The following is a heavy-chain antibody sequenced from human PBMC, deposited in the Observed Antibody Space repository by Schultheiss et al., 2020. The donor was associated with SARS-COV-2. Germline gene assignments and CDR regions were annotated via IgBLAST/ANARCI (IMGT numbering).Heavy chain of an antibody. CDR3: AREPPHYYGSGTTLDY. V-gene: IGHV3-48*01. Sequence: GGSLRLSCAASGFTFNRYWMHWVRQAPGKGLEWVSYISSSSSTIYYADSVKGRFTISRDNAKNSLYLQMNSLRAEDTAVYYCAREPPHYYGSGTTLDYWGQGTLVTVSS. CDR1: GFTFNRYW. J-gene: IGHJ4*02. D-gene: IGHD3-10*01. CDR2: ISSSSSTI.